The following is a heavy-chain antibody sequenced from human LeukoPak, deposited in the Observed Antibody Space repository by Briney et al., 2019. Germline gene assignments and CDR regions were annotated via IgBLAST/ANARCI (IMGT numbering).Heavy chain of an antibody. V-gene: IGHV3-48*01. CDR3: ARVNAFWSGSYSFYYYGMDV. Sequence: PGGSLRLSCAASGFTFSSYSMNWVRQAPGKGLEWVSYISSSSSTIYYADSVKGRFTISRDNAKNSLYLQMNSLRAEDTAVYYCARVNAFWSGSYSFYYYGMDVWGQGTTVTVSS. CDR1: GFTFSSYS. D-gene: IGHD3-3*01. J-gene: IGHJ6*02. CDR2: ISSSSSTI.